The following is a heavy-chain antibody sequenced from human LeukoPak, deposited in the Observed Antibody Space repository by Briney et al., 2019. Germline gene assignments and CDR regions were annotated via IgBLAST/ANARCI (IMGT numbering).Heavy chain of an antibody. CDR1: GLTFSSFA. V-gene: IGHV3-23*01. D-gene: IGHD5-24*01. CDR3: AKMKGATEYYYYAMDV. J-gene: IGHJ6*04. CDR2: ITGSAGAT. Sequence: PGGSLRLSCAVSGLTFSSFAMSWVRQAPGKGLEWVSAITGSAGATWYADAVKGRFTISRDNSKNTMYLQMNGLGAEDTALYYCAKMKGATEYYYYAMDVWGKGTMVSVSS.